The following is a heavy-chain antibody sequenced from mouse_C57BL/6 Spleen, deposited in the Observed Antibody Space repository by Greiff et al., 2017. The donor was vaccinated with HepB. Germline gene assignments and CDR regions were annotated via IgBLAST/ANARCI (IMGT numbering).Heavy chain of an antibody. V-gene: IGHV1-53*01. Sequence: QVQLQQSGTELVKPGASVKLSCKASGYTFTSYWMHWVKQRPGQGLEWIGNINPSNGGTNYNEKFKSKATLTVDKSSSTAYMQLSSLTSEDSAVYYCARSGTTVRNAMDYWGQGTSVTVSS. CDR3: ARSGTTVRNAMDY. J-gene: IGHJ4*01. CDR1: GYTFTSYW. CDR2: INPSNGGT. D-gene: IGHD1-1*01.